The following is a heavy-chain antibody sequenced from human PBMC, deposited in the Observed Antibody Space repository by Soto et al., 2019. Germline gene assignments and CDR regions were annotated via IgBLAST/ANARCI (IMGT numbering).Heavy chain of an antibody. CDR2: ISAYNGNT. V-gene: IGHV1-18*04. Sequence: ASVEVSCKXSGYTFTSYGISWVRQAPGQGLEWMGWISAYNGNTNYAQKLQGRVTMTTDTSTSTAYMELRSLRSDDTAVYYCARVPPLNYDILTGYNPFDYWGQGTLVTVSS. CDR1: GYTFTSYG. J-gene: IGHJ4*02. D-gene: IGHD3-9*01. CDR3: ARVPPLNYDILTGYNPFDY.